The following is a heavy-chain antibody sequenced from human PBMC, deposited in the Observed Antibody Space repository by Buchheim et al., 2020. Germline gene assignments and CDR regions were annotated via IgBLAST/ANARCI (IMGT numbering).Heavy chain of an antibody. J-gene: IGHJ4*02. Sequence: EVQLLESGGGLVQPGGSLRLSCAASGFTFSSYAMSWVRQAPGKGLEWVSAISGSGGSTYYADSVKGRVTISSAHSKNTSYMQMNSLRAEDTAVYHCAISPVGFWSGFPDYWGQGTL. CDR1: GFTFSSYA. CDR3: AISPVGFWSGFPDY. CDR2: ISGSGGST. V-gene: IGHV3-23*01. D-gene: IGHD3-3*01.